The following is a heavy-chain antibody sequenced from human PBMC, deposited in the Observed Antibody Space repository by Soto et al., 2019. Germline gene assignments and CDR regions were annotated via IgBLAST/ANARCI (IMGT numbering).Heavy chain of an antibody. CDR1: GGSISSYY. V-gene: IGHV4-59*08. Sequence: QVQLQESGPGLVKPSETLSLTCTVSGGSISSYYWSWIRQPPGKGLEWIGYIYYSGSTNYNPSLKSRVPISVDTSKNQFSLKLSSVTAADTAVYYCARLWGWSVAYWGQGTLVTVSS. CDR2: IYYSGST. D-gene: IGHD3-16*01. J-gene: IGHJ4*02. CDR3: ARLWGWSVAY.